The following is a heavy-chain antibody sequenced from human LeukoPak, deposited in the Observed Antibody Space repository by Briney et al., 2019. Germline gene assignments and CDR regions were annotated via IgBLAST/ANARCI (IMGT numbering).Heavy chain of an antibody. CDR1: GYTFTSYY. J-gene: IGHJ1*01. D-gene: IGHD2-15*01. V-gene: IGHV1-46*01. Sequence: ASVKVSCKASGYTFTSYYMHWVRQAPGQGLEWMGMINPSGGSTSYAQKFQGRVTMTRDTSTSTVYMELSSLRSEDTAVYYCARVGWVVVAATRAEYFQHWGQGTLVTVSS. CDR2: INPSGGST. CDR3: ARVGWVVVAATRAEYFQH.